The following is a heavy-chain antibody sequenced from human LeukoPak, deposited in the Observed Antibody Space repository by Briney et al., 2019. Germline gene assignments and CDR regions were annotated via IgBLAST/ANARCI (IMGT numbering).Heavy chain of an antibody. CDR3: ARCIAVEDYYYYMDV. CDR1: GGTFSGYY. Sequence: PSETLPLTCAVYGGTFSGYYWSWIRQPPGKRLEWVGESNDSGGTNYNPSLKSRVAISVDTPKNQLSLKLSSVTAADTAVYYCARCIAVEDYYYYMDVWGKGTTVTVSS. V-gene: IGHV4-34*01. D-gene: IGHD6-19*01. J-gene: IGHJ6*03. CDR2: SNDSGGT.